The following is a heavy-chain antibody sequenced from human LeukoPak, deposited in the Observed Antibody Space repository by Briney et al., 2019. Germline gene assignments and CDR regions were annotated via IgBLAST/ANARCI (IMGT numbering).Heavy chain of an antibody. Sequence: PGGSLRLSCAASGFTFDDYAMHWVRQAPGKGLECVSLISGDGGSTDYADSVKGRFTISRDNSKNFLYLQMNSLRTEDTALYYCAKARSSSWYGYYDYWGQGTLVTVSS. CDR2: ISGDGGST. CDR3: AKARSSSWYGYYDY. V-gene: IGHV3-43*02. J-gene: IGHJ4*02. D-gene: IGHD6-13*01. CDR1: GFTFDDYA.